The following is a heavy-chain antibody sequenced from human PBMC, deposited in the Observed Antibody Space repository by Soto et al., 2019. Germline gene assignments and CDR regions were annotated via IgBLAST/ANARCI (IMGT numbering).Heavy chain of an antibody. V-gene: IGHV3-74*01. D-gene: IGHD3-10*01. CDR1: GFTLSGRS. CDR3: ARNVGSSGSSRWFDT. J-gene: IGHJ5*02. Sequence: EVQLVESGGGLVQPGGSLRLSCAASGFTLSGRSMHWVRQAPGKGLVWVSGIDNAGTDSTYADSVKGRFTSSRDNAKNMLYLQMNSLRVEDTAVYYCARNVGSSGSSRWFDTWGQGTLVTVSS. CDR2: IDNAGTDS.